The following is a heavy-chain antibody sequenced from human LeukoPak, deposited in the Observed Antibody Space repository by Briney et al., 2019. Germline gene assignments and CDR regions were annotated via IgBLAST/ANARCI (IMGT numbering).Heavy chain of an antibody. CDR1: GYTFTSYD. D-gene: IGHD6-13*01. V-gene: IGHV1-8*01. CDR3: ARDRRGKTAGILNWFDP. J-gene: IGHJ5*02. CDR2: MNPNSGNT. Sequence: GASVKVSCKASGYTFTSYDFNWVRQATGQGLEWMGWMNPNSGNTGYAQKFQGRVTMTRNTSISTAYMELSSLRSEDTAVYYCARDRRGKTAGILNWFDPWGQGTLVTVSS.